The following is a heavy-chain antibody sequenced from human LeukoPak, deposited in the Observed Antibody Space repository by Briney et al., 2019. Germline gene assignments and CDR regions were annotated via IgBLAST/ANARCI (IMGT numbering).Heavy chain of an antibody. J-gene: IGHJ3*02. CDR1: GFTFSSYG. CDR3: AKDSQWLVSGLGAFDI. V-gene: IGHV3-30*18. CDR2: ISYDGSNK. Sequence: GGSLRLSCAASGFTFSSYGMHWVRQAPGKGLEWVSVISYDGSNKYYADSVKGRFTISRDNSKNTLYLQMNSLRAEDTAVYYCAKDSQWLVSGLGAFDIWGQGTMVTVSS. D-gene: IGHD6-19*01.